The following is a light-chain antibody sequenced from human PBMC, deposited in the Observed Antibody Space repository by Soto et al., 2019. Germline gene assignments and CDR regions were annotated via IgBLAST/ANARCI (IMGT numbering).Light chain of an antibody. CDR3: QQYNNWPRT. V-gene: IGKV3-15*01. J-gene: IGKJ2*01. CDR2: GAS. Sequence: ERVMTQSPATLSVSPGERATLSCRASQSVSSDLAWYQQKPGQAPRLLIYGASTRATGIPARFSGSGSGTEFTLTISSLQSEDFAVYCCQQYNNWPRTFGQGTKLEIK. CDR1: QSVSSD.